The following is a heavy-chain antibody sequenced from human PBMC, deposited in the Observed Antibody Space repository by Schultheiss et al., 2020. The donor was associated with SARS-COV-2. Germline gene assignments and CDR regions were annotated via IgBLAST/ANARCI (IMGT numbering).Heavy chain of an antibody. CDR1: GFTFTSYA. Sequence: GGSLRLSCAASGFTFTSYAMEWVRQAPGKGLEWVSYISSTSSTINYADSVKGRFTISRDNAKNSLYLQMNSLRAEDTAVYYCAREGCSGGSCYSRYYYYYMDVWGKGTTVTVSS. CDR2: ISSTSSTI. D-gene: IGHD2-15*01. CDR3: AREGCSGGSCYSRYYYYYMDV. J-gene: IGHJ6*03. V-gene: IGHV3-48*04.